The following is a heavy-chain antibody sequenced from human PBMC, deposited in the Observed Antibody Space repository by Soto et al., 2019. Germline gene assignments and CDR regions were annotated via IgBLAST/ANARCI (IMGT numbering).Heavy chain of an antibody. J-gene: IGHJ6*02. CDR1: GDTFKKFA. V-gene: IGHV1-69*06. CDR3: ARGVVPAAGAAPHCFPYGVDV. Sequence: QVQLVQSGPEVKKPGSSVKVSCKTSGDTFKKFAISWVRQAPGQGPEWMGGIIPMFGTTKYTQKFQGRVNFTADKSTGTAYMELTSLMSDDTATYFWARGVVPAAGAAPHCFPYGVDVWGQGTTVTVSS. D-gene: IGHD2-2*01. CDR2: IIPMFGTT.